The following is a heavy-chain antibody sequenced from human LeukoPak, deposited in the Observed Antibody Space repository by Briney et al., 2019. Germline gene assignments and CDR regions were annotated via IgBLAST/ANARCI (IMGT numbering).Heavy chain of an antibody. J-gene: IGHJ5*02. V-gene: IGHV1-69*13. Sequence: GASVKVSCKASGYTFTSYDINWMRQAPGQGLEWMGGIIPIFGTANYAQKFQGRVTITADESTSTAHMELSSLRSEDTAVYYCARVGSGYYSNWFDPWGQGTLVTVSS. D-gene: IGHD3-22*01. CDR2: IIPIFGTA. CDR1: GYTFTSYD. CDR3: ARVGSGYYSNWFDP.